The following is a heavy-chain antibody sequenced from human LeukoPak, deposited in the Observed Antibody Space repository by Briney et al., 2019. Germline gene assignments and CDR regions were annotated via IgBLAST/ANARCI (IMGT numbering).Heavy chain of an antibody. Sequence: SETLSLTCTVSGGSISSGDYYWSWIRQPPGKGLEWIGYIYYSGSTYYNPSLKSRVTISVDTSKNQFSLKLSSVTAADTAVYYCARGTPSLGIDYWGQGTLVTVSS. D-gene: IGHD3-16*01. CDR1: GGSISSGDYY. CDR3: ARGTPSLGIDY. J-gene: IGHJ4*02. V-gene: IGHV4-30-4*01. CDR2: IYYSGST.